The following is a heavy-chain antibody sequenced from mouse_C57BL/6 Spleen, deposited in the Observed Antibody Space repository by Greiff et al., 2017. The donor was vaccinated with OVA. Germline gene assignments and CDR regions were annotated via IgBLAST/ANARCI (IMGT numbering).Heavy chain of an antibody. V-gene: IGHV6-3*01. CDR1: GFTFSNYW. D-gene: IGHD2-1*01. CDR2: IRLKSDNYAT. CDR3: AAGNYEKGGFDY. Sequence: EVKVVESGGGLVQPGGSMKLSCVASGFTFSNYWMNWVRQSPEKGLEWVAQIRLKSDNYATHYAESVKGRFTISRDDSKSSVYLQMNNLRAEDTGIYYCAAGNYEKGGFDYWGQGTTLTVSS. J-gene: IGHJ2*01.